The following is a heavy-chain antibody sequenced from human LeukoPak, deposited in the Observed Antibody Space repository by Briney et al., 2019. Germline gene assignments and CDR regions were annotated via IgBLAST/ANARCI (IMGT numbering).Heavy chain of an antibody. CDR1: GFTFSSYG. CDR2: IRYDGSNK. CDR3: ARDRANSGSYYWDY. V-gene: IGHV3-30*02. J-gene: IGHJ4*02. Sequence: PGGSLRLSCAASGFTFSSYGMHWVRQAPGKGLEWVAFIRYDGSNKYYADSVKGRFTISRDNSKNTLYLQMNSLRDEDTAVYYCARDRANSGSYYWDYWGQGTLVTVSS. D-gene: IGHD1-26*01.